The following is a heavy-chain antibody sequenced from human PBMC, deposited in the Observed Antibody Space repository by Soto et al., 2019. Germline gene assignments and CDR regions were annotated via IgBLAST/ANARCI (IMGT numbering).Heavy chain of an antibody. J-gene: IGHJ4*02. CDR1: GFIFRNAW. CDR2: VKSKIDDETT. V-gene: IGHV3-15*07. Sequence: EGRLVESGGGLVKPEESLRLSCAASGFIFRNAWMNWVRQAPGKGLEWVGRVKSKIDDETTDYAAPVKGRFTITREDSNSVVYLQMNSLRTEDTAVYLGTALSGSGVGAFDYWGPGTVVTVSS. CDR3: TALSGSGVGAFDY. D-gene: IGHD1-26*01.